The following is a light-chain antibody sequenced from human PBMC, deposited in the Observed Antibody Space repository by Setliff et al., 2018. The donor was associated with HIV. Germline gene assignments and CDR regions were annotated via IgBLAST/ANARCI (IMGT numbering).Light chain of an antibody. CDR3: SSYTSSSTLRV. CDR1: SSDVGGYNY. J-gene: IGLJ1*01. V-gene: IGLV2-14*03. Sequence: QSALTQPASVSGSPGQSITISCTGTSSDVGGYNYVSWYQQHPGKAPKLMIYDVSYRPSGVSNRYSGSKSGNTASLTISGLQAEDEADYYCSSYTSSSTLRVFGAGTKVTV. CDR2: DVS.